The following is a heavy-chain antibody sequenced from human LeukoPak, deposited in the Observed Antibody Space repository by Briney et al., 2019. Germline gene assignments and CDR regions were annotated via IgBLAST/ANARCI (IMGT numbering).Heavy chain of an antibody. V-gene: IGHV4-39*01. CDR2: MYHNGST. CDR1: GGSISSISCY. D-gene: IGHD5-24*01. J-gene: IGHJ5*02. Sequence: PSETLSLTCTVSGGSISSISCYWGWLRQPPGKGLEWIGSMYHNGSTYYNPSLKSRVTISVDTSKNQFSLKLTSVTAADTAVYYCARHPSGRMWLQQGGWFDPWGQGTLVTVSS. CDR3: ARHPSGRMWLQQGGWFDP.